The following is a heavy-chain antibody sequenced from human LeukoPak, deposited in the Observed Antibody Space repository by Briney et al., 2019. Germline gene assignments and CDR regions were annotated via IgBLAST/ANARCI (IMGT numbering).Heavy chain of an antibody. CDR3: ARVRYCGGDCSPYSLGYFDY. J-gene: IGHJ4*02. V-gene: IGHV1-2*02. D-gene: IGHD2-21*02. CDR1: GYTFTGYY. CDR2: INPNSGGT. Sequence: ASVKVSCKASGYTFTGYYMHWVRQAPGQGLEWMGWINPNSGGTNYAQKFQGRVTMTRDTSISTAYMELSRLRSDDTAVYYCARVRYCGGDCSPYSLGYFDYWGQGTLVTVSS.